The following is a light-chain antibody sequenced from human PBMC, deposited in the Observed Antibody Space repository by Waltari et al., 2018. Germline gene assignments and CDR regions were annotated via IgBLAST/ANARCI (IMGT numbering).Light chain of an antibody. CDR2: DTS. CDR3: QQRRRWPLT. CDR1: QTVDTY. V-gene: IGKV3-11*01. J-gene: IGKJ4*01. Sequence: EIVLTQPPATLSLSPGERATLSCRASQTVDTYLAWYHQRPGQAPRFLIYDTSNRATGIPDRFSGSGSETDFTLTISSLEPEDFAVYYCQQRRRWPLTFGGGSKVEI.